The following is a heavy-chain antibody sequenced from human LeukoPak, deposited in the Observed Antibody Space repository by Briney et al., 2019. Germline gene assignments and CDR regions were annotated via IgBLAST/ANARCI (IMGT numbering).Heavy chain of an antibody. CDR1: GFTFSSYA. V-gene: IGHV3-30-3*01. CDR3: ARDVNYYDSSGYSH. CDR2: ISYDGSNK. Sequence: GGSLRLSCAASGFTFSSYAMHWVRQAPGKGLVWVAVISYDGSNKYYADSVKGRFTISRDNSKNTLYLQMNSLRAEDTAVYYCARDVNYYDSSGYSHWGQGTLVTVSS. J-gene: IGHJ4*02. D-gene: IGHD3-22*01.